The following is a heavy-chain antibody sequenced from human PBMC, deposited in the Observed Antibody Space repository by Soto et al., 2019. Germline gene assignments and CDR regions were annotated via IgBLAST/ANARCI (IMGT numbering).Heavy chain of an antibody. D-gene: IGHD6-19*01. CDR2: ISSNGGST. CDR1: GFTFSSYA. J-gene: IGHJ5*02. V-gene: IGHV3-64*01. Sequence: GGSLRLSCAASGFTFSSYAMHWVRQAPGKGLEYVSAISSNGGSTYYANSVKGRFTISRDNSKNTLYLQMGSLRAEDMAVYYCATDSPASYSSGWFHPSWGQGTLVTVSS. CDR3: ATDSPASYSSGWFHPS.